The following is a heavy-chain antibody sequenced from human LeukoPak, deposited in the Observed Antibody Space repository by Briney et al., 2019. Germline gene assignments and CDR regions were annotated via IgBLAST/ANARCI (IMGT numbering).Heavy chain of an antibody. Sequence: GGSLRLSCAAFGFTLRSDAMTWVRQAPGKGLEWVSFIGTSGNPIYYADSVKGRFTVSRDNAKNSLYLQMNSLRAEDTAVYYCARDQWLDYWGQGTLVTVSS. CDR1: GFTLRSDA. D-gene: IGHD6-19*01. V-gene: IGHV3-48*01. J-gene: IGHJ4*02. CDR2: IGTSGNPI. CDR3: ARDQWLDY.